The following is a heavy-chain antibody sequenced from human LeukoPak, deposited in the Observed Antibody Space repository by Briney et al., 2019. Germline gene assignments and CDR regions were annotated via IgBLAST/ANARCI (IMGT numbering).Heavy chain of an antibody. J-gene: IGHJ3*02. V-gene: IGHV4-38-2*01. D-gene: IGHD3-16*01. CDR3: ARLSGGLGAFDI. CDR2: IYHNEST. Sequence: SETLSLTCAVSGYSITTGYHWAWIRQTPGQGLEWFGSIYHNESTYYNPSLKSRVTMSVDTSKNHFSLKLSSVTAADTAVYYCARLSGGLGAFDIWGQGTMVTVSS. CDR1: GYSITTGYH.